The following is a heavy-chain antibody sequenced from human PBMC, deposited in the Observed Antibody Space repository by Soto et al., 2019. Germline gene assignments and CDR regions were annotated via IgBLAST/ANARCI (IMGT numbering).Heavy chain of an antibody. D-gene: IGHD3-10*01. CDR2: IFHSRTN. V-gene: IGHV4-59*01. CDR3: ASSRAGSSDF. Sequence: SETLSLTCTVSGGSMSGYSWSWIRQPPWRGLEWIGHIFHSRTNNYNPALKSRVTMSVDTYKNQISLKLMSVTAADTAVYYCASSRAGSSDFWGQGSLVT. J-gene: IGHJ4*02. CDR1: GGSMSGYS.